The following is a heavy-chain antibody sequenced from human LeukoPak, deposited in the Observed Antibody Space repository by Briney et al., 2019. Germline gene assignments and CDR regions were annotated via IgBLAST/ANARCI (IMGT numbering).Heavy chain of an antibody. CDR2: IFANGVTT. CDR3: AKGLGGLASAPDS. CDR1: GFTFSNFG. D-gene: IGHD6-6*01. J-gene: IGHJ5*01. V-gene: IGHV3-23*01. Sequence: GGSLRLSCAASGFTFSNFGMSWVRQAPVKGLEWVSAIFANGVTTLYADSVKGRFIISSDNSQNRLFLQVNSLRVEDTAVYYCAKGLGGLASAPDSWGQGTLVTVSS.